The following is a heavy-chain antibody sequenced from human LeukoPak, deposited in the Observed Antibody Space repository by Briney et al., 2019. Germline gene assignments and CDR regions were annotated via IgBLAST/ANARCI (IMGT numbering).Heavy chain of an antibody. J-gene: IGHJ3*01. CDR1: GFMFSNYG. CDR3: AKGSYREDL. Sequence: GGSLRLSCVVSGFMFSNYGMHWVRQAPGKGLEWVAFIWYDGSIIYYGASVRGRFTISRDDSKNTLYLQMNSLRPEDTAIYYCAKGSYREDLWGQGTMVTVSP. CDR2: IWYDGSII. D-gene: IGHD4-11*01. V-gene: IGHV3-30*02.